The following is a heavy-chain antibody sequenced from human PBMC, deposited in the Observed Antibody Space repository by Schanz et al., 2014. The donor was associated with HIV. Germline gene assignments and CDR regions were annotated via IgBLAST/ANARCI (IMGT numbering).Heavy chain of an antibody. CDR2: ISWNSGSI. J-gene: IGHJ3*02. D-gene: IGHD1-26*01. V-gene: IGHV3-9*01. CDR1: GFTFDDYA. Sequence: EVQLVESGGGLVQPGRSLRLSCAVSGFTFDDYAMHWVRQAPGKGLEWVSGISWNSGSIGYADSVKGRFTISRDNAKNSLHLQMNSLRAEDTALYYCAKDLSGVGATRGGAFDIWGQGTMVTVSS. CDR3: AKDLSGVGATRGGAFDI.